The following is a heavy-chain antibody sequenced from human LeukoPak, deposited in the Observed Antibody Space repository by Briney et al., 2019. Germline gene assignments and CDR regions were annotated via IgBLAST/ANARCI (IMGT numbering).Heavy chain of an antibody. D-gene: IGHD5-18*01. CDR1: GGSISSGSYY. V-gene: IGHV4-61*02. CDR3: ARVPYSYDNFNWFDP. J-gene: IGHJ5*02. CDR2: IYTSGST. Sequence: KTSETLSLTCTVSGGSISSGSYYWSWIRQPAGKGLEWIGRIYTSGSTNYNPSLKSRVTMSVDTSKNQFSLKLSSVTAADTAVYYCARVPYSYDNFNWFDPWGQGTLVTVSS.